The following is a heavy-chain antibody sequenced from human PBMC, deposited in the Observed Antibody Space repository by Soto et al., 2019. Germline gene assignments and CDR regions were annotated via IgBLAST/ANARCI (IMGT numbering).Heavy chain of an antibody. CDR2: IIPIFGTA. CDR1: GGTFSSYA. V-gene: IGHV1-69*13. D-gene: IGHD2-2*02. CDR3: ARDRSVYCSSTSCYTFNYYYGMDV. J-gene: IGHJ6*02. Sequence: ASVKVSFKASGGTFSSYAISWVRQAPGQGLEWMGGIIPIFGTANYAQKFQGRVTITADESTSTAYMELSSLRSEDTAVYYCARDRSVYCSSTSCYTFNYYYGMDVWGQGTTVTVSS.